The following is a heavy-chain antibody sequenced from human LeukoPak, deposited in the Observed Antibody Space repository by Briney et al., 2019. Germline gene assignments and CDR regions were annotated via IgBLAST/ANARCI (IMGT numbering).Heavy chain of an antibody. J-gene: IGHJ3*02. V-gene: IGHV1-8*03. CDR3: ARSQYQLLSGTDAFDI. CDR2: MNPNSGNT. CDR1: GYTFTSHD. D-gene: IGHD2-2*01. Sequence: AASVKVSCKPSGYTFTSHDINWVRQATGQGLEWMGWMNPNSGNTGYARKFQGRVTISRNTSISTAYMELRSLRSEDTGVYYCARSQYQLLSGTDAFDIWGQGTMVTVSS.